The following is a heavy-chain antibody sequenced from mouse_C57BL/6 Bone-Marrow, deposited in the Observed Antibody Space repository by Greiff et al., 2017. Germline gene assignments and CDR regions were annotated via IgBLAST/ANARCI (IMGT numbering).Heavy chain of an antibody. CDR3: AIDYGSSGDY. CDR2: IDPSDSYT. V-gene: IGHV1-69*01. CDR1: GYTFTSYW. Sequence: VQLQQPGAELVMPGASVKLSCKASGYTFTSYWMHWVKQRPGQGLEWIGEIDPSDSYTNYNQKFKGKSTLTVDKSSSTAYMQLSSLTSEDSAVYYCAIDYGSSGDYWGQGTSVTVSS. J-gene: IGHJ4*01. D-gene: IGHD1-1*01.